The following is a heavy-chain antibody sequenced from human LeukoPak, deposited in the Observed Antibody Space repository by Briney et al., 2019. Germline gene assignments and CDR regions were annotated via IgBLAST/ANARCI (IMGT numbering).Heavy chain of an antibody. J-gene: IGHJ4*02. V-gene: IGHV3-48*01. CDR3: ASPLGMVY. CDR1: GFTFSSYS. Sequence: GGSLRLSCAASGFTFSSYSMNWVRQAPGKGLEWVSYISSSSSTIYYADSVKGRFTISRDNAKNSLYLQMNSLRAEDTAVYYCASPLGMVYWGQGTLVTVSS. D-gene: IGHD2-8*01. CDR2: ISSSSSTI.